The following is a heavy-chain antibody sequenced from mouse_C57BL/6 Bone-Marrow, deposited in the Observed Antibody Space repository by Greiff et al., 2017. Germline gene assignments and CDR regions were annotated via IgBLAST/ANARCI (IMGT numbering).Heavy chain of an antibody. D-gene: IGHD1-1*01. CDR3: ARWGLNYYGSSYRGYYYAMDY. CDR1: GYTFTDYY. CDR2: IYPGSGNT. Sequence: QVQLQQSGAELVRPGASVKLSCKASGYTFTDYYINWVKQRPGQGLEWIARIYPGSGNTYYNEKFKGKATLTAEKSSSTAYMQLSSLTSEDSAVYFCARWGLNYYGSSYRGYYYAMDYWGQGTSVTVSS. V-gene: IGHV1-76*01. J-gene: IGHJ4*01.